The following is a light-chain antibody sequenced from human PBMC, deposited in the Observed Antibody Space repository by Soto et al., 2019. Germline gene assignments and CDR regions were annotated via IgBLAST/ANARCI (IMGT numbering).Light chain of an antibody. V-gene: IGKV4-1*01. CDR1: QSGLPGSNNKNY. J-gene: IGKJ4*01. CDR3: QQYYTSALT. Sequence: DIVMTQSPDSLAVSLGERATINCKSSQSGLPGSNNKNYLAWYQQKPGQPPKLLIYWASTRESGVPDRFSGSGSATGFTLTISSLQAEDVAVYYCQQYYTSALTFGGGTKVDIK. CDR2: WAS.